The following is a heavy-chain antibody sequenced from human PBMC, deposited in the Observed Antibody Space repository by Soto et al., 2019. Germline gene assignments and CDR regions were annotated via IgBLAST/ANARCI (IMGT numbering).Heavy chain of an antibody. D-gene: IGHD2-2*01. CDR3: AIGRGYCSSTSCYEDGMDV. CDR1: GGSISSSSYY. CDR2: IYYSGST. V-gene: IGHV4-39*01. Sequence: SETLSLTCTVSGGSISSSSYYWGWIRQPPGKGLEWIGSIYYSGSTYYNPPLKSRVTISVDTSKNQFSLKLSSVTAADTAVYYCAIGRGYCSSTSCYEDGMDVWGQGTTVTVSS. J-gene: IGHJ6*02.